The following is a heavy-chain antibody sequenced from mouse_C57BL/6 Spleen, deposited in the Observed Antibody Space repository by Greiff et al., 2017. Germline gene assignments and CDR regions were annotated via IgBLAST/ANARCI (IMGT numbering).Heavy chain of an antibody. CDR2: INPGSGGT. CDR3: VYDYDGAWFAY. V-gene: IGHV1-54*01. J-gene: IGHJ3*01. CDR1: GYAFTNYL. Sequence: VQLQESGAELVRPGTSVKVSCKASGYAFTNYLIEWVKQRPGQGLEWIGVINPGSGGTNYNEKFKGKATLTADKSSSTAYMQLSSLTSEDSAVYFCVYDYDGAWFAYWGQGTLVTVSA. D-gene: IGHD2-4*01.